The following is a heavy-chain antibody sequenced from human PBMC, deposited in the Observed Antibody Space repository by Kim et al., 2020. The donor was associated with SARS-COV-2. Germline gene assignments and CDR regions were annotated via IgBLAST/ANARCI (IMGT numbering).Heavy chain of an antibody. CDR1: GYTFTSYD. D-gene: IGHD3-22*01. J-gene: IGHJ6*02. Sequence: ASVKVSCKASGYTFTSYDINWVRQATGQGLEWMGWMNLNSGNTGYAQKFQGRVTMTRNTSISTAYMELSSLRSEDTAVYYCARGNRGITMIVVVINYYYYGMDVWGQGTTVTVSS. CDR3: ARGNRGITMIVVVINYYYYGMDV. V-gene: IGHV1-8*01. CDR2: MNLNSGNT.